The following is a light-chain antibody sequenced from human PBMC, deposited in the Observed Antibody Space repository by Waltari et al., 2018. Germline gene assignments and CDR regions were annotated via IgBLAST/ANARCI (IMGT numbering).Light chain of an antibody. J-gene: IGLJ1*01. CDR1: MLPYKY. CDR2: QDS. V-gene: IGLV3-27*01. Sequence: SSELTQPSSVSVSPGQTARITCSGDMLPYKYTLWFQQKPGQAPVLVLYQDSARPSGIPERFSGSSSGTTVTLTISGAQVEDEADYYCYSTTDNNLGVFGPGTRVTVL. CDR3: YSTTDNNLGV.